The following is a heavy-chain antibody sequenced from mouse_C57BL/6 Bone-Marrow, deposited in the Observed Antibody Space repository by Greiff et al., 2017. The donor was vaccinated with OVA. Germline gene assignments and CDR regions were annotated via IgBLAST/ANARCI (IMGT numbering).Heavy chain of an antibody. CDR1: GFTIKDDY. V-gene: IGHV14-4*01. Sequence: VQLQQSGAELVRPGASVTLSCTASGFTIKDDYMHWVKQRPEPGLEWIGWIAPENGDTAYASKFQGKAPITADTASNTAYLQLSSLTSEDTAVYYCTTLGYYVDYWGQGTTLTVSS. J-gene: IGHJ2*01. CDR2: IAPENGDT. CDR3: TTLGYYVDY.